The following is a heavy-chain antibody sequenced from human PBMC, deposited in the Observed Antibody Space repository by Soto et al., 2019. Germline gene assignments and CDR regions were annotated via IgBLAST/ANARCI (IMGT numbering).Heavy chain of an antibody. V-gene: IGHV1-8*01. Sequence: VPLVQSGAEVKKPGASVKVSCKASGYTFTSYDINWVRQATGQGLEWMGWMHPNSGNTGYAQKFQGRVTMTRNTSISTAYMELSSLRSEDTAVYYCASVGSEGLDDDYYGMDVWGQGTTVTVSS. CDR1: GYTFTSYD. J-gene: IGHJ6*02. D-gene: IGHD3-3*01. CDR2: MHPNSGNT. CDR3: ASVGSEGLDDDYYGMDV.